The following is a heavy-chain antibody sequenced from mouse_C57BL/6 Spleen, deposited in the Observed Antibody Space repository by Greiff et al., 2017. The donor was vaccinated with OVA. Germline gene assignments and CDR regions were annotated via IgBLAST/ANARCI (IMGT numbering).Heavy chain of an antibody. J-gene: IGHJ2*01. CDR3: ARGGDYDEVDY. D-gene: IGHD2-4*01. CDR2: ISYDGSN. Sequence: EVQLVESGPGLVKPSQSLSLTCSVTGYSITSGYYWTWIRQFPGNKLEWMGYISYDGSNNYNPSLKNRISITRDTSKNQFFLKLNSVTTEDTATYYCARGGDYDEVDYWGQGTTLTVSS. CDR1: GYSITSGYY. V-gene: IGHV3-6*01.